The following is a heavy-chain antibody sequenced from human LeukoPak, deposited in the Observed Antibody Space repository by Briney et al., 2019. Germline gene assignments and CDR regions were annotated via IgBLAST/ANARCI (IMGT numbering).Heavy chain of an antibody. J-gene: IGHJ2*01. V-gene: IGHV4-59*01. Sequence: SETLSLTCTVSGGSISSYHWSWIRKPPGKGLEWIGYINYSGSTDYNPSLKSRVTMSVDTSKNQFSLKLSSVTAADTAVYFCGRRTSYDTLTGYIYWYFDLWGRGTLVTVSS. CDR3: GRRTSYDTLTGYIYWYFDL. CDR1: GGSISSYH. D-gene: IGHD3-9*01. CDR2: INYSGST.